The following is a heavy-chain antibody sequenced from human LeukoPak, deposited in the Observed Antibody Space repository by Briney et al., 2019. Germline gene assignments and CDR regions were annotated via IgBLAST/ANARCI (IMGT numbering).Heavy chain of an antibody. CDR3: ARSAVRGVISPYYFDY. CDR2: IYSGGST. CDR1: GFTVSSNY. V-gene: IGHV3-66*01. J-gene: IGHJ4*02. Sequence: GGSLRLSCAASGFTVSSNYMSWVRQAPGKGLEWVSVIYSGGSTYYADPVKGRFTISRDNSKNTLYLQMNSLRAEDTAVYYCARSAVRGVISPYYFDYWGQGTLVTVSS. D-gene: IGHD3-10*01.